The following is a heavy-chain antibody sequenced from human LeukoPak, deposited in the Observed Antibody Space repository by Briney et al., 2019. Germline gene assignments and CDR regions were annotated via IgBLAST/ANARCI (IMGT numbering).Heavy chain of an antibody. V-gene: IGHV4-39*07. CDR1: GGSISTSSYY. Sequence: PSETLSLTCTVSGGSISTSSYYWGWVRQPPGKGLEWIGNIFYSGSTYYSPSLKSRVTISLDTSKNQFSLKLSSVTAADTAVYYCARARGYSYGYYYYYYYMDVWGKGTTVTISS. J-gene: IGHJ6*03. CDR3: ARARGYSYGYYYYYYYMDV. CDR2: IFYSGST. D-gene: IGHD5-18*01.